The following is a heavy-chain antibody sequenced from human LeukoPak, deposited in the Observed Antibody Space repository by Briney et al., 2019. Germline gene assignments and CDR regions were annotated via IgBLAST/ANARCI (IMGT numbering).Heavy chain of an antibody. CDR3: ARGLTVYSSSWMGWFDP. J-gene: IGHJ5*02. D-gene: IGHD6-13*01. CDR1: GFTFSSYS. CDR2: ISSSSSYI. Sequence: GRSLRLSCAASGFTFSSYSMNWVRQAPGKGLEWVSSISSSSSYIYYADSVKGRFTISRDNAKNSLYLQMNSLRAEDTAVYYCARGLTVYSSSWMGWFDPWGQGTLVTVSS. V-gene: IGHV3-21*01.